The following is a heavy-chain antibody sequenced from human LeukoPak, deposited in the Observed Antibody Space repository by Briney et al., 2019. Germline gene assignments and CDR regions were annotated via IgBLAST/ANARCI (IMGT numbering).Heavy chain of an antibody. Sequence: SVKVSFKASGGTFSSYTISWVRQAPGQGLEWMGRIIPILGIANYAQKFQGRVTITADKSTSTAYMELSSLRSEDTAVYYCARVQNPYNWFDPWGQGTLVTVSS. V-gene: IGHV1-69*02. CDR2: IIPILGIA. J-gene: IGHJ5*02. CDR1: GGTFSSYT. CDR3: ARVQNPYNWFDP.